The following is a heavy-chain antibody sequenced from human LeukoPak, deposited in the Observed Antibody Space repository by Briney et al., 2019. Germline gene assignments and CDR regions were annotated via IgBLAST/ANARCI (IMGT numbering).Heavy chain of an antibody. CDR1: GYSFTSYW. Sequence: GESLKISGKGSGYSFTSYWIGWVRQMPGKGLEWMGIIYPGDSDTRYSPSFQGQVTISADKSISTAYLQWSSLKASDTAMYYCARKQWLTFGAFDIWGQGTMVTVSS. D-gene: IGHD6-19*01. V-gene: IGHV5-51*01. CDR3: ARKQWLTFGAFDI. CDR2: IYPGDSDT. J-gene: IGHJ3*02.